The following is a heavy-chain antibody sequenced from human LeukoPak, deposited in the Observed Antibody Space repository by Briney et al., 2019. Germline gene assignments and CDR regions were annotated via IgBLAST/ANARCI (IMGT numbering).Heavy chain of an antibody. J-gene: IGHJ4*02. Sequence: SETLSLTCAVYGGSFSGYYWSWIRKPPGKGLEWIGEINHSGSTNYNPSLKSRVTISVDTSKNQFSLKLSSVTAADTAVYYCARGSYYDFWSGTAMSPVRFDYWGQGTLVTVSS. CDR2: INHSGST. CDR1: GGSFSGYY. V-gene: IGHV4-34*01. D-gene: IGHD3-3*01. CDR3: ARGSYYDFWSGTAMSPVRFDY.